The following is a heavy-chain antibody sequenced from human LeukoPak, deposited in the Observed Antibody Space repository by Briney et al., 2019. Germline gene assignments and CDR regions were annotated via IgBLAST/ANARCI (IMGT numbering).Heavy chain of an antibody. D-gene: IGHD3-3*01. CDR3: ARAATYYDFWSGHSGGRLNNWFDP. CDR2: INHSGST. V-gene: IGHV4-34*01. Sequence: SSETLSLTCAVYGGSFSGYYWSWIRQPPGKGLEWIGEINHSGSTNYNPSLKSRVTISVDTSKNQFSLKLSSVTAADTAVYYCARAATYYDFWSGHSGGRLNNWFDPWGQGTLVTVSS. J-gene: IGHJ5*02. CDR1: GGSFSGYY.